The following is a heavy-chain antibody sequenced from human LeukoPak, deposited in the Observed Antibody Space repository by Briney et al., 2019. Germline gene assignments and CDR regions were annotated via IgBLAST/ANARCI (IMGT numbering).Heavy chain of an antibody. V-gene: IGHV3-7*01. D-gene: IGHD3-16*01. CDR1: GFTFSSYW. CDR2: IKQDGSEK. CDR3: ARETFTDY. Sequence: GGSLRLSCAASGFTFSSYWMTWVRQAPGEGLEWVANIKQDGSEKNYVESVKGRFTISRDNAKNSLYLQMNRLRAEDTAVYYCARETFTDYWGQGTLVTVSS. J-gene: IGHJ4*02.